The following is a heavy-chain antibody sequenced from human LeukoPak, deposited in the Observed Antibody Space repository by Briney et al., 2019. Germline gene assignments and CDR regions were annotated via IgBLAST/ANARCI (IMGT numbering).Heavy chain of an antibody. J-gene: IGHJ4*02. V-gene: IGHV1-8*01. CDR1: GYTFTSYD. Sequence: ASVKVSCKASGYTFTSYDINWVRQASGQGLEWMGWMNPNSGNTGYAQRFQGRVTMTRNTSISTAYTELSSLRSEDTAVYYCARGHGAVAGNDYWGQGTLVTVSS. CDR2: MNPNSGNT. CDR3: ARGHGAVAGNDY. D-gene: IGHD6-19*01.